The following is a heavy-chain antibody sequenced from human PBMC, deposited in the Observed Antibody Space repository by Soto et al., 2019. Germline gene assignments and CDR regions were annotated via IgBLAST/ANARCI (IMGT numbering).Heavy chain of an antibody. CDR2: IYYSGST. CDR3: ARDNRFWSGYYYYYYGMDV. J-gene: IGHJ6*02. D-gene: IGHD3-3*01. V-gene: IGHV4-31*03. Sequence: PSETLSLTCTFSGGSISSGGYYWSWIRQHPGKGLEWIGYIYYSGSTYYNPSLKSRVTISVDTSKNQFSLKLSSVTAADTAVYYCARDNRFWSGYYYYYYGMDVWGQGTMVTVSS. CDR1: GGSISSGGYY.